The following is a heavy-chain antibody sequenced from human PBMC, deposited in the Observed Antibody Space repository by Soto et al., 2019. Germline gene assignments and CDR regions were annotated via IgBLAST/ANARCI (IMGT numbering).Heavy chain of an antibody. CDR1: GGTFSSDA. Sequence: SVKVSCKASGGTFSSDAISWVRQAPGQGLEWMGGIIPIFGTANYAQKFQGRVTITADESTSTAYMELSSLRSEDTAVYYCARDWYCSGGSCRLGTWFDPWGQGTLVTVSS. D-gene: IGHD2-15*01. CDR2: IIPIFGTA. J-gene: IGHJ5*02. V-gene: IGHV1-69*13. CDR3: ARDWYCSGGSCRLGTWFDP.